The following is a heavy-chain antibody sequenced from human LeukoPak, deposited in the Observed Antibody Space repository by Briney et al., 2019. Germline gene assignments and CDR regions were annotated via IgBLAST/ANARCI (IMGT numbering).Heavy chain of an antibody. V-gene: IGHV3-73*01. CDR2: IGSKANSYAT. Sequence: GGSLRLSCAASGFTFSGSAMHWVRQASGKGLEWVGRIGSKANSYATAYAASVKGRFTISRDDSKNTAYLQMNSLKTEDTAVYYCTTSRGEYDILTGYYLGWFDPWGQGTLVTVSS. CDR1: GFTFSGSA. J-gene: IGHJ5*02. D-gene: IGHD3-9*01. CDR3: TTSRGEYDILTGYYLGWFDP.